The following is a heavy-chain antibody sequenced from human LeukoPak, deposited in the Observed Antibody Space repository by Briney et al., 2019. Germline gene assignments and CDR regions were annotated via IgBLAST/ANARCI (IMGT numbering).Heavy chain of an antibody. CDR2: ISSSSSTI. V-gene: IGHV3-48*01. D-gene: IGHD1-26*01. J-gene: IGHJ4*02. Sequence: GGSLRLSCAASGFTFSSYSMNWVRQAPGEGLEWVSYISSSSSTIYYADSVKGRFTISRDNAKNSLYLQMNSLRAEDTAVYYCARAVGAIDYWGQGTLVTVSS. CDR1: GFTFSSYS. CDR3: ARAVGAIDY.